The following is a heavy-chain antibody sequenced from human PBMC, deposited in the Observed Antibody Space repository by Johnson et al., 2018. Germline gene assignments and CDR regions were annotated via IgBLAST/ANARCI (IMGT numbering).Heavy chain of an antibody. Sequence: VQLGESGGGLVKPGRSLRLSCTASGFTFGDYAMSWFRQAPGKGLEWVGFIRSKAYGGTTEYAASVKGRFTISRDDSKSIAYLQMNSLKTEDTAVYYCTREDLIVVPAGYYYYGMDVWGQGTTVTVSS. J-gene: IGHJ6*02. CDR1: GFTFGDYA. CDR3: TREDLIVVPAGYYYYGMDV. D-gene: IGHD2-2*01. CDR2: IRSKAYGGTT. V-gene: IGHV3-49*05.